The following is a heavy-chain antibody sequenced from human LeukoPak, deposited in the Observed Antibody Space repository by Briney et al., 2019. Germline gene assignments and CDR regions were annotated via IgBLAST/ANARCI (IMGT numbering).Heavy chain of an antibody. J-gene: IGHJ4*02. D-gene: IGHD3/OR15-3a*01. Sequence: PERSLRLSCAASGFTFSSYGMHWVRQAPGKGLEWVAVIWYDGSDKYYADSVKGRFTISRDNSKNTLYLQMNSLRAEDTAVYYCVRTLWTAYYSSFDYWGQGTLVTVSS. V-gene: IGHV3-33*01. CDR2: IWYDGSDK. CDR3: VRTLWTAYYSSFDY. CDR1: GFTFSSYG.